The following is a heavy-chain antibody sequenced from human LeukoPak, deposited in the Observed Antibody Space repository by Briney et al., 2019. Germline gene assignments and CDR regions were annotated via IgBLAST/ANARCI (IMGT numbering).Heavy chain of an antibody. CDR1: GGSITSSSYY. D-gene: IGHD3-10*01. CDR2: VYYNGDT. CDR3: ARHLDYYGSGSYEY. J-gene: IGHJ4*02. V-gene: IGHV4-39*01. Sequence: SETLSLTCTVSGGSITSSSYYWGWIRQPPGKGLEWIGSVYYNGDTYYSPSFKSRGTTSVDTSKNQFSLKLRSVTAADTAVYYCARHLDYYGSGSYEYWGQGTLVTVSS.